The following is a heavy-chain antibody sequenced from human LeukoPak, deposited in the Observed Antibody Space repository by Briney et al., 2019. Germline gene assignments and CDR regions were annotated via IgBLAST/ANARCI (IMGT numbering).Heavy chain of an antibody. CDR1: GGPIRSSYYY. CDR3: ARRATYYYGSGSYSFFDY. CDR2: IYDSGST. J-gene: IGHJ4*02. D-gene: IGHD3-10*01. Sequence: SETLSLTCTVSGGPIRSSYYYWGWIRQPPGKGLEWIGSIYDSGSTYYNPSLKSRVTISVDTSKNQFSLKLNSVTAADTAVYYCARRATYYYGSGSYSFFDYWGQGTLVTVSS. V-gene: IGHV4-39*01.